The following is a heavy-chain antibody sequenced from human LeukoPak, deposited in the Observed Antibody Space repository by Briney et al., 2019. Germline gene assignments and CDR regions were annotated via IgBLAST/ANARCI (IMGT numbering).Heavy chain of an antibody. Sequence: GGSLRLSCAASGLTFSSYWMHWVRQVPGKGLVWVSRINSDGSSTNYADSVKGRFTISRDNAKNTLYLQMNSLRAEDTAVYYCAKDLIAAAGTGDYWGQGTLVTVSS. J-gene: IGHJ4*02. CDR3: AKDLIAAAGTGDY. D-gene: IGHD6-13*01. V-gene: IGHV3-74*01. CDR1: GLTFSSYW. CDR2: INSDGSST.